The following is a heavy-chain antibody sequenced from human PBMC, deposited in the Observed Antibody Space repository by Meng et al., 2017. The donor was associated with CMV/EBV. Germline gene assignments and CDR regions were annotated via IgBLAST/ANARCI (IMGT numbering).Heavy chain of an antibody. Sequence: SETLSLTCTVSGGSISSSSYYWGWIRQPPGKGLEWIGSIYYSRSTYYNPSLKSRVTISVDTSKNQFSLKLSSVTAADTAVYYCARAPDPKPTTVTTSEYYFDYWGQGTLVTVSS. CDR3: ARAPDPKPTTVTTSEYYFDY. CDR1: GGSISSSSYY. V-gene: IGHV4-39*07. CDR2: IYYSRST. D-gene: IGHD4-11*01. J-gene: IGHJ4*02.